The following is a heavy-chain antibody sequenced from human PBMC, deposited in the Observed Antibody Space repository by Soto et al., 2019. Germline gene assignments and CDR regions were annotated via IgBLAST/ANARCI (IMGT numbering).Heavy chain of an antibody. CDR1: GFTFSSYA. CDR2: ISGSGGST. Sequence: GGSLRLSCAASGFTFSSYAMSWVRQAPGKGLEWVSAISGSGGSTYYADSVKGRFTISRDNSKNTLYLQMNSLRAEDTAVYYFAKDPANWGYQADYWGQGTLVTVSS. V-gene: IGHV3-23*01. J-gene: IGHJ4*02. CDR3: AKDPANWGYQADY. D-gene: IGHD7-27*01.